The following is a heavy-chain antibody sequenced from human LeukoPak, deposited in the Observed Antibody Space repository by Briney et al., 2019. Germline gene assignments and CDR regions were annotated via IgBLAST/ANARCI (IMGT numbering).Heavy chain of an antibody. CDR3: ARGRYCSADTCSGGDAFDI. CDR2: IYTRGST. CDR1: GGSINNYY. V-gene: IGHV4-4*07. Sequence: PSETLSHTCTVSGGSINNYYWSWIRQPAGKGLEWIGRIYTRGSTNYNPSLKSRVTMSVDTSKNQFSLKLSSVTAADTAVYYCARGRYCSADTCSGGDAFDIWGQGTMVSVSS. D-gene: IGHD2-15*01. J-gene: IGHJ3*02.